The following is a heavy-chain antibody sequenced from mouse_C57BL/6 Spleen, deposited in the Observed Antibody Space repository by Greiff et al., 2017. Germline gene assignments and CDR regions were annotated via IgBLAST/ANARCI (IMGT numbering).Heavy chain of an antibody. CDR1: GYTFTSYG. J-gene: IGHJ4*01. Sequence: QVQLKESGAELARPGASVKLSCKASGYTFTSYGISWVKQRTGQGLEWIGEIYPRSGNTYYNEKFKGKATLTADKSSSTAYMELRSLTSEDSAVYFCARTPIVTTNYYAMDYWGQGTSVTVSS. CDR3: ARTPIVTTNYYAMDY. V-gene: IGHV1-81*01. CDR2: IYPRSGNT. D-gene: IGHD2-5*01.